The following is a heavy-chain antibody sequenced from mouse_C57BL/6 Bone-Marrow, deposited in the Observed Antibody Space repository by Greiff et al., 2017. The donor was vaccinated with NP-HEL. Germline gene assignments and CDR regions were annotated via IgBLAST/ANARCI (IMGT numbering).Heavy chain of an antibody. CDR3: ARRSYSNYPRHWYFDV. V-gene: IGHV5-9*01. J-gene: IGHJ1*03. CDR1: GFTFSSYT. CDR2: ISGGGGNT. D-gene: IGHD2-5*01. Sequence: EVKLMESGGGLVKPGGSLKLSCAASGFTFSSYTMSWVRQTPEKRLEWVATISGGGGNTYYPDSVKGRFTISRDNAKNTLYLQMSSLRSEDTALYYCARRSYSNYPRHWYFDVWGTGTTVTVSS.